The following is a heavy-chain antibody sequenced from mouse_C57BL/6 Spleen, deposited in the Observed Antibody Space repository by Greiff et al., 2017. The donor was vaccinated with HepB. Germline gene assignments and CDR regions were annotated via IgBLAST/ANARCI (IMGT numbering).Heavy chain of an antibody. CDR3: ARGGTTVVGYYFDY. J-gene: IGHJ2*01. Sequence: VQLKESGPELVKPGASVKISCKASGYAFSSSWMNWVKQRPGKGLEWIGRIYPGDGDTNYNGKFKGKATLTADKSSSTASMQLSSLTSEDSAVYFCARGGTTVVGYYFDYWGQGTTLTVSS. CDR2: IYPGDGDT. CDR1: GYAFSSSW. V-gene: IGHV1-82*01. D-gene: IGHD1-1*01.